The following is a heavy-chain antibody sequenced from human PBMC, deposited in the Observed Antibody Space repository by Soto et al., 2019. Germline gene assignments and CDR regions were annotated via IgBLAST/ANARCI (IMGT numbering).Heavy chain of an antibody. CDR1: GFTFSSYE. CDR3: ASKYSY. CDR2: ISTSGTTI. D-gene: IGHD2-21*01. Sequence: VQLVESGGGLVQPGGSLRLSFAASGFTFSSYEMNWVRQAPGKGLEWVSYISTSGTTIYYADSVKRRFTTSRDNAKNSLSLQMNSLKAEDTALYYCASKYSYWGQGTVVTVSS. J-gene: IGHJ4*02. V-gene: IGHV3-48*03.